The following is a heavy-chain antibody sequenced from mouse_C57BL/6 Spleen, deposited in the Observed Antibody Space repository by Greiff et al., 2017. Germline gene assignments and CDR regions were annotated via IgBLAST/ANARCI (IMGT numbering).Heavy chain of an antibody. D-gene: IGHD1-1*01. V-gene: IGHV5-16*01. J-gene: IGHJ3*01. Sequence: EVKLVESEGGLVQPGSSMKLSCTASGFTFSDYYMAWVRQVPEKGLEWVANINYDGSSTHYLDSLKSRFIISRDNAKNILYLQMSSLKSEDTATYYCARGGYYGSGAWFAYWGQGTLVTVSA. CDR3: ARGGYYGSGAWFAY. CDR1: GFTFSDYY. CDR2: INYDGSST.